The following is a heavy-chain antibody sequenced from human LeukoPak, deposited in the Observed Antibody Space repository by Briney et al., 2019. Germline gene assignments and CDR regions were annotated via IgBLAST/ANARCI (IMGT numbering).Heavy chain of an antibody. V-gene: IGHV4-59*08. Sequence: SEALSLTCTVSGGSISSYYWSWIRQPPGKGLEWIGYIYYSGSTNYNPSLKSRVTISVDTSKNQFSLKLSSVTAADTAVYYCARLNRNEHSAFDPWGQGTLVTVSS. CDR3: ARLNRNEHSAFDP. CDR1: GGSISSYY. D-gene: IGHD1-1*01. CDR2: IYYSGST. J-gene: IGHJ5*02.